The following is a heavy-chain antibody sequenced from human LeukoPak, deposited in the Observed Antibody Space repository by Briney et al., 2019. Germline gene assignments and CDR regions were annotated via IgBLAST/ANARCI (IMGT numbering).Heavy chain of an antibody. CDR2: ISSSSSYI. CDR3: ARGYYGDPSQVYYFDY. V-gene: IGHV3-21*01. Sequence: GGSLRLSCAASGFTFSSYSMSWVRQAPGKGLGWVSSISSSSSYIYYADSVKGRFTISRDNAKNSLYLQMNSLRAEDTAVYYCARGYYGDPSQVYYFDYWGQGTLVTVSS. J-gene: IGHJ4*02. CDR1: GFTFSSYS. D-gene: IGHD4-17*01.